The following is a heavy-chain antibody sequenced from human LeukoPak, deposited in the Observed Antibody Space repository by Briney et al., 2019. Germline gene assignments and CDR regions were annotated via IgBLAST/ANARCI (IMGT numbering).Heavy chain of an antibody. Sequence: PGGSLRLSCAASGFTFSTYSMNWVRQAPGKGLEWVSYITSSSNTIWYADSVRGRFTISRDNAENSLFLQMDSLRADDTAVYYCARDWMYYFDYWGRGALVTVSS. J-gene: IGHJ4*02. CDR1: GFTFSTYS. CDR3: ARDWMYYFDY. D-gene: IGHD2-2*03. CDR2: ITSSSNTI. V-gene: IGHV3-48*01.